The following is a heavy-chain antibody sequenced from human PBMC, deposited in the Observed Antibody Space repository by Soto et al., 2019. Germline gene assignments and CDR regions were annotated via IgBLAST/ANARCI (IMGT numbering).Heavy chain of an antibody. J-gene: IGHJ4*02. CDR1: GFTFSSYW. CDR3: VRGEGGWETY. V-gene: IGHV3-74*01. D-gene: IGHD6-19*01. CDR2: INSDGSST. Sequence: EVQLLESGGGLVQPGGSLRLSCAASGFTFSSYWMHWVRQAPGKGLVWVSRINSDGSSTTYADSVKGRFTISRDNAKNTLYLQMNSLRAEDTAVFYCVRGEGGWETYWGQGTLVTVSS.